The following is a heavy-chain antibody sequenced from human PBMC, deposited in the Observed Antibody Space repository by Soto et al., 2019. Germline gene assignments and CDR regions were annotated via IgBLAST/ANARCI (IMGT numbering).Heavy chain of an antibody. CDR1: CYTFTSYG. D-gene: IGHD6-19*01. CDR2: ISAYNGNT. J-gene: IGHJ4*02. CDR3: ARDAIRKISSGWNFEY. V-gene: IGHV1-18*01. Sequence: ASVKVSCKASCYTFTSYGISWLRHAPGQGLEWMGWISAYNGNTNYAQKLQGRVTMTTDTSTSTAYMELRSLRSDDTAVYYCARDAIRKISSGWNFEYWGQGTLVTVSS.